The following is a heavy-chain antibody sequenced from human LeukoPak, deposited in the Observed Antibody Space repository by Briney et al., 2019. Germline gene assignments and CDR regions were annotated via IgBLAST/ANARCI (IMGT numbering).Heavy chain of an antibody. CDR2: IGAGSGAIT. CDR1: GFTFSSYA. J-gene: IGHJ4*02. CDR3: AKDNGFCSGRSCFKPFDL. V-gene: IGHV3-23*01. Sequence: PGGSLRLSCVASGFTFSSYAMRWVRQAPGKGLEWVSAIGAGSGAITIYADSVKGRFTISRDNSKDTMYVQMNSLRADDTAIYYCAKDNGFCSGRSCFKPFDLWGQGTLVTVSS. D-gene: IGHD2-15*01.